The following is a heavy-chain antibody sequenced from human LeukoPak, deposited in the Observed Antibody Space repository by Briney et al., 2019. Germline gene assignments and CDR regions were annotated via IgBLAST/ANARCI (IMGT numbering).Heavy chain of an antibody. CDR3: AREGSSGWFDY. CDR1: GGSVSSGSYY. CDR2: IYYSGST. J-gene: IGHJ4*02. V-gene: IGHV4-61*01. Sequence: SETLSLTCTVSGGSVSSGSYYWSWIRQPPGKGLEWIGYIYYSGSTNYNPSLKSRVTISVDTSKNQFSLKLSSVTAADTAVYYCAREGSSGWFDYWGQGTLVTVSS. D-gene: IGHD6-19*01.